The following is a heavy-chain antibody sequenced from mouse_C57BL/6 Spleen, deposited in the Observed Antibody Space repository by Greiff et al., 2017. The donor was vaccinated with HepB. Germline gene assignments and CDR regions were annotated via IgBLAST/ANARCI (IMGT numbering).Heavy chain of an antibody. J-gene: IGHJ2*01. CDR1: GYAFSSYW. V-gene: IGHV1-80*01. Sequence: VQLQESGAELVKPGASVKLSCKASGYAFSSYWMNWVKQRPGKGLEWIGQIYPGDGNTNYNVKFKGKATLTAEKSSSTAYMQLSSLTSEDSAVYVCARPQDSSGLDDWGQGTTVTVSS. CDR2: IYPGDGNT. CDR3: ARPQDSSGLDD. D-gene: IGHD3-2*02.